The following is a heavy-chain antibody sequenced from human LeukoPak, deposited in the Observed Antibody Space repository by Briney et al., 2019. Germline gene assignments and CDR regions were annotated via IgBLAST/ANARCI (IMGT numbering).Heavy chain of an antibody. J-gene: IGHJ4*02. Sequence: GGSLRLSCAASGFTFSSYWMHWVRQAPGKGLEWVAVISYDGSNEYYADSVKGRFTISRDNSKNTLYLQMNSLSVEDTAVYYCARVGYYASGPFSYFDYWGQGTLVTVSS. CDR2: ISYDGSNE. V-gene: IGHV3-30-3*01. D-gene: IGHD3-10*01. CDR3: ARVGYYASGPFSYFDY. CDR1: GFTFSSYW.